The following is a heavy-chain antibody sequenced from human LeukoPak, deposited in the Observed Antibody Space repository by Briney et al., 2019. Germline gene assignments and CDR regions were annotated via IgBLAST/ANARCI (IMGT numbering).Heavy chain of an antibody. Sequence: ASVKVSCKASGGTFSSYAISWVRQAPGQGLEWMGGIIPIFGTANYAQKFQGRVTITTDESTSTAYMELSSLRSEDTAVYCCAREGPGDAFDIWGQGTMVTVSS. CDR3: AREGPGDAFDI. CDR1: GGTFSSYA. CDR2: IIPIFGTA. V-gene: IGHV1-69*05. J-gene: IGHJ3*02.